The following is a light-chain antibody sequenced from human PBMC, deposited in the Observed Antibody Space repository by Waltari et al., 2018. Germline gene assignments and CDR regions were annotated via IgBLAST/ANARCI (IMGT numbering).Light chain of an antibody. CDR2: DAS. J-gene: IGKJ2*01. V-gene: IGKV1-33*01. CDR3: QQYDNLPFT. Sequence: DIQMTQSPSSLSASVGDRVSITCQASENIRKYVNWYQQKPVKAPKLLIYDASTLELGVPSRFGGGGSGTDFTFTISTLQTEDVATYYCQQYDNLPFTFGQGTKLE. CDR1: ENIRKY.